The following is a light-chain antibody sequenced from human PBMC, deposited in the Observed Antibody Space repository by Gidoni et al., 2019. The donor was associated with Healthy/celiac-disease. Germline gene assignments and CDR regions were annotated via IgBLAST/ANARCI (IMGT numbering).Light chain of an antibody. CDR2: WSS. CDR3: QQYYSTPQT. CDR1: PSVLYSSNNKNY. V-gene: IGKV4-1*01. Sequence: DIVMTQSPDSLAVSLGERATINCKSSPSVLYSSNNKNYLAWYQPTPGQPPKLLIYWSSTRESGVPDRSSGSGSGTDFTLTIVSLQAYDVAVYYCQQYYSTPQTFXQXTKLEIK. J-gene: IGKJ2*01.